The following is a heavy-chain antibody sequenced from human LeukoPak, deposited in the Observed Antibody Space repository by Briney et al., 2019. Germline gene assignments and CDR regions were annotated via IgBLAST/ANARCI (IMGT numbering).Heavy chain of an antibody. CDR1: GFTFSSYW. Sequence: PGGPLRLSCAASGFTFSSYWMSWVRQAPGKGLEWVANIKQDGSEKYYVDSVKGRFTISRDNAKNSLYLQMNSLRAEDTAVYYCARDGEHSSWSNYYYYMDVWAKGPRSPSP. CDR2: IKQDGSEK. J-gene: IGHJ6*03. CDR3: ARDGEHSSWSNYYYYMDV. V-gene: IGHV3-7*01. D-gene: IGHD2-2*01.